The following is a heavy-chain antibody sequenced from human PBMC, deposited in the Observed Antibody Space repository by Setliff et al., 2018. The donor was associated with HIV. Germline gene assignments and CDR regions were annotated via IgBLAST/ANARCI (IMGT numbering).Heavy chain of an antibody. V-gene: IGHV1-2*06. CDR3: ARDLSRISGTTWGDDY. D-gene: IGHD1-20*01. CDR2: INPNSGGT. Sequence: ASVKVYCKASGYTFTDYYMHWVRQAPGQGLEWMGRINPNSGGTYYAQKFQGRVTMTRETSNSTTYMELSSLISDDTAVYYCARDLSRISGTTWGDDYWGQGTLVTVSS. J-gene: IGHJ4*02. CDR1: GYTFTDYY.